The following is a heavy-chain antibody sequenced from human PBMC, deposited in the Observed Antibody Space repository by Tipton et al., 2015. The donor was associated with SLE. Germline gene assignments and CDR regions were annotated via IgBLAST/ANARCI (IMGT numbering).Heavy chain of an antibody. CDR2: IRSKTYGGTI. CDR1: GFIFGDHG. Sequence: SLRLSCKGSGFIFGDHGMSWVRQAPGKGLECVGFIRSKTYGGTIEYAASVKGRFTISRDDYNSITYLQMNSLKTEDTAVYYCTRWSFHCSSRRCSDYGMDVWGQGTTVTVSS. J-gene: IGHJ6*02. CDR3: TRWSFHCSSRRCSDYGMDV. V-gene: IGHV3-49*04. D-gene: IGHD2-2*01.